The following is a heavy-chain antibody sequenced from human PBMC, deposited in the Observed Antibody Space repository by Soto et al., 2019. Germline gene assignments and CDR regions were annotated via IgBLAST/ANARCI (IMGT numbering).Heavy chain of an antibody. J-gene: IGHJ6*02. CDR2: IIPIFGTA. CDR1: GGTFSSYA. Sequence: SVKVSCKASGGTFSSYAISWVRQAPGQGLEWMGGIIPIFGTANYAQKFQGRVTITADESTSTAYMELSSLRSEDTAVYYCARDPRYCSTTSCYIYYYYGMDVWGQGPTVTVSS. D-gene: IGHD2-2*02. V-gene: IGHV1-69*13. CDR3: ARDPRYCSTTSCYIYYYYGMDV.